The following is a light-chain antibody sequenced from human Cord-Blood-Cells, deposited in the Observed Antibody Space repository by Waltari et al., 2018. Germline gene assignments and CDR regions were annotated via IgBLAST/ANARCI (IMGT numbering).Light chain of an antibody. CDR3: QQYNSSPWT. CDR2: DAS. CDR1: QSISSW. J-gene: IGKJ1*01. Sequence: DIQMTQSPSTLSASVGERVTITCRASQSISSWLAWYQQKPGKAPNLLIYDASSLESGVPSRFSGSGSGTEFTLTISSLQPDDFATYYCQQYNSSPWTFGQGTKVEIK. V-gene: IGKV1-5*01.